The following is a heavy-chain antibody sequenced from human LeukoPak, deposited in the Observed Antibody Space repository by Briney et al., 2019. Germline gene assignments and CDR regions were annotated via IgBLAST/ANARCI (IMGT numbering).Heavy chain of an antibody. Sequence: PGGSLRLSCAASGFTFSHFGMHWIRQAPGKGLEWVAVIFYNGGNKYYGDSVKGRFTISRDNSENTHDLQMNSLRAEDTGVYYCARDRGGTYTVGGAFDVWGQGILVTVSS. CDR1: GFTFSHFG. V-gene: IGHV3-33*01. J-gene: IGHJ3*01. CDR3: ARDRGGTYTVGGAFDV. D-gene: IGHD1-26*01. CDR2: IFYNGGNK.